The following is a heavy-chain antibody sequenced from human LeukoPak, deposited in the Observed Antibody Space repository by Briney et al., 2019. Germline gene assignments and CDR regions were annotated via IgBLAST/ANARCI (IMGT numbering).Heavy chain of an antibody. CDR2: IYSGGRT. CDR3: GRGGWIEIWSNKYFDY. CDR1: GFTVSSNY. D-gene: IGHD5-18*01. Sequence: AGGSLRLSCAASGFTVSSNYMSWARQAPGKGLEWVSVIYSGGRTYYADSVKGRFTISRGNSKNTLYLQMNSLRAEDTAMYYCGRGGWIEIWSNKYFDYWGQGTQVIVSS. V-gene: IGHV3-53*05. J-gene: IGHJ4*02.